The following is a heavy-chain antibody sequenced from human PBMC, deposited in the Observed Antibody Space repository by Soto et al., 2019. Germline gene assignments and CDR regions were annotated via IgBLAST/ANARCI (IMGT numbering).Heavy chain of an antibody. CDR2: IIPIFGTA. Sequence: QVQLVQSGAEVKKPGSSVKVSCKASGGTFSSYAISWVRQAPGQGLEWMGGIIPIFGTANYAQKFQGRVTITADESTSTAYMELSSLRSEDTAVYYCARSLRSCYSNPGMNYDYYGMDVWGQGPTFTVSS. J-gene: IGHJ6*02. CDR1: GGTFSSYA. CDR3: ARSLRSCYSNPGMNYDYYGMDV. V-gene: IGHV1-69*01. D-gene: IGHD3-3*01.